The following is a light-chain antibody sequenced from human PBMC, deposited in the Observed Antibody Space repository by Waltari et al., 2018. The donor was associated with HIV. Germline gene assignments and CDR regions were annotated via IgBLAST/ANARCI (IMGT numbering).Light chain of an antibody. CDR3: QQYKDWPPWT. J-gene: IGKJ1*01. Sequence: TVMTQSPGTLSVSPGERATLSCRASRSVSNNLAWYQQKPGEAPRLLIYDASDRATGVPARFSGSGSGTEFTLTISSLQSEDFAVYFCQQYKDWPPWTFGQGTKVEMK. V-gene: IGKV3-15*01. CDR2: DAS. CDR1: RSVSNN.